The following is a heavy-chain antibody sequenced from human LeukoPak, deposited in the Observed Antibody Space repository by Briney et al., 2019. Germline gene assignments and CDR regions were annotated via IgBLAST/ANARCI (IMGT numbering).Heavy chain of an antibody. D-gene: IGHD6-19*01. CDR1: GFTFTSHD. CDR3: VLLYSSGYPIVDY. CDR2: MNPNSGNT. V-gene: IGHV1-8*01. J-gene: IGHJ4*02. Sequence: ASVKVSCKASGFTFTSHDYNWVRQATGQGLEWMGWMNPNSGNTGYAQKFQGRVTMTRNTSISTAYMELSSLRSEDTAVYYCVLLYSSGYPIVDYWGQGTLVTVSS.